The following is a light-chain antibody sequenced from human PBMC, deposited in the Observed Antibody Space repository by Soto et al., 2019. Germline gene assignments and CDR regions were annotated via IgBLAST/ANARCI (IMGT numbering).Light chain of an antibody. CDR3: QVWDNGSXGGV. V-gene: IGLV3-21*02. J-gene: IGLJ1*01. CDR2: DYF. CDR1: NIGSRN. Sequence: SYDLTQPPSVSVAPGQAASITCGGDNIGSRNLHWYQQKPGQAPVLVLYDYFDRPSGIPERISGSNSGNTDTLTINRVEDGDEDDYYCQVWDNGSXGGVVGPGTKVXV.